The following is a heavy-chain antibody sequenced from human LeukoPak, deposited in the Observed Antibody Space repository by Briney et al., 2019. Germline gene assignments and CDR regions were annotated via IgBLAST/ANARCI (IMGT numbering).Heavy chain of an antibody. CDR3: TRNGDYDLRDYYYYYMDV. D-gene: IGHD4-17*01. V-gene: IGHV3-23*01. J-gene: IGHJ6*03. CDR2: ISDSGNT. Sequence: GGSLRLSCAASGFTLSSYAMSWVRQAPGKGLEWVSAISDSGNTYHADSVKGRFTISRGSSKNTLFLQMNSLKTEDTAVYYCTRNGDYDLRDYYYYYMDVWGKGTTVTISS. CDR1: GFTLSSYA.